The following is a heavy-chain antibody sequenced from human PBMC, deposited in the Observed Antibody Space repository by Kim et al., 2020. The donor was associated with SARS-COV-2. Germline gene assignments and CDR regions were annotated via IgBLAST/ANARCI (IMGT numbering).Heavy chain of an antibody. V-gene: IGHV3-66*01. Sequence: GGSLRLSCAASGFTVSSNYMNWVRQAPGKGLEWVSVIYSGGSTYYADSVKGRFTISRDNSKNTLYLQMNSLRAEDTAVYYCARAYDILTGYSDAFDIWGQGPMVTVSS. J-gene: IGHJ3*02. CDR2: IYSGGST. CDR1: GFTVSSNY. D-gene: IGHD3-9*01. CDR3: ARAYDILTGYSDAFDI.